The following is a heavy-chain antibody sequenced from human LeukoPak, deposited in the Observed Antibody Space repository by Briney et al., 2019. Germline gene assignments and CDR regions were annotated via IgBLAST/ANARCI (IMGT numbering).Heavy chain of an antibody. CDR2: INHSGST. Sequence: SETLSLTCTVSGGSISSSSYYWGWIRQPPGKGLEWIGEINHSGSTNYNPSLKSRVTISVDTSKNQFSLKLSSVTAADTAVYYCARAYDSSGYYSYYYMDVWGKGTTVTVSS. CDR1: GGSISSSSYY. V-gene: IGHV4-39*07. D-gene: IGHD3-22*01. J-gene: IGHJ6*03. CDR3: ARAYDSSGYYSYYYMDV.